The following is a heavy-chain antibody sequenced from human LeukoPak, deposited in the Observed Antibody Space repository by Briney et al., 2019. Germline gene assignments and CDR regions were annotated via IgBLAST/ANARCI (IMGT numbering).Heavy chain of an antibody. CDR2: ISSSGSTI. CDR1: GFTFSDYY. J-gene: IGHJ4*02. Sequence: PGGSLRLSCAASGFTFSDYYMSWIRQAPGKGLEWVSYISSSGSTIYYADSVKGRFTISRDNSKNSLYLKMNSLRAEDTAEYYCARGGRGYSYGYDVDYWGQGTLVTVSS. CDR3: ARGGRGYSYGYDVDY. D-gene: IGHD5-18*01. V-gene: IGHV3-11*01.